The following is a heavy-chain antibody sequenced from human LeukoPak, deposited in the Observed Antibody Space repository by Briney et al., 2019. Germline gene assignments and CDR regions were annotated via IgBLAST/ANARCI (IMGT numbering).Heavy chain of an antibody. Sequence: PGGSLRLSCAASGFTFSSYAMHWVRQAPGKGLEWVSSISSSSSYIYYADSVKGRFTISRDNAKNSLYLQMNSLRAEDTAVYYCASGTMVRGVGDAFDIWGQGTMVTVSS. CDR2: ISSSSSYI. CDR3: ASGTMVRGVGDAFDI. J-gene: IGHJ3*02. V-gene: IGHV3-21*01. CDR1: GFTFSSYA. D-gene: IGHD3-10*01.